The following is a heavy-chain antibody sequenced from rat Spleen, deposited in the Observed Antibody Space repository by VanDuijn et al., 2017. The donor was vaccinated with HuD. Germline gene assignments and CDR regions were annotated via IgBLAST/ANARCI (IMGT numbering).Heavy chain of an antibody. CDR2: INYDGSST. CDR1: GFIFSDHY. V-gene: IGHV5-29*01. J-gene: IGHJ2*01. D-gene: IGHD1-11*01. Sequence: ESDGDIVRPGRSLKLSCAASGFIFSDHYVAWVRQAPMKGLEWVATINYDGSSTFYRDSVRDRFTISRDNAKSTLYLQMDSLRSEDTATYYCATATEGIPWGQGVMVTVSS. CDR3: ATATEGIP.